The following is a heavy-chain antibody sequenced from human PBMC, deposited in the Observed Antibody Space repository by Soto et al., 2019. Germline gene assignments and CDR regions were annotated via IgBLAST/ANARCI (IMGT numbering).Heavy chain of an antibody. J-gene: IGHJ4*02. CDR3: ARGGHIVVLVDADDNFDY. D-gene: IGHD2-15*01. V-gene: IGHV1-18*01. CDR2: ISAYNGHT. Sequence: QVQLMQSGAEVKKPGASVKVSCKTSDYTFSDYGVAWVRQAPGQGLEWMGWISAYNGHTKYGQKFQDRVTMTTDTSTSTAYMELRSLRYDDTAVYFCARGGHIVVLVDADDNFDYWGQGTLVTVSS. CDR1: DYTFSDYG.